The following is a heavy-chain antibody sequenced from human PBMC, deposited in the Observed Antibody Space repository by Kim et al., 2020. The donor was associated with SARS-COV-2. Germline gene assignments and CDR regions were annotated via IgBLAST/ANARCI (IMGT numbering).Heavy chain of an antibody. CDR3: ARAAYYYDSSGYYLGY. V-gene: IGHV3-53*01. J-gene: IGHJ4*02. Sequence: SVKGRFTISRDNSKNTLYLQMNSLRAEDTAVYYCARAAYYYDSSGYYLGYWGQGTLVTVSS. D-gene: IGHD3-22*01.